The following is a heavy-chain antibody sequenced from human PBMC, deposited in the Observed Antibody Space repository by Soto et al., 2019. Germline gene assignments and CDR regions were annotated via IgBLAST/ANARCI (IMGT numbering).Heavy chain of an antibody. D-gene: IGHD2-15*01. CDR2: KNPNSGNK. J-gene: IGHJ3*02. Sequence: QVPMVQSGAEVKKPGASVKVSCRVSGYSFTSYDVNWVRQATGQGLAWMGWKNPNSGNKAFAEKFQGRVTMTRDTPISTAYMELRGLTSEDTAVYYCARYPYTSYCSDGSCSYDAFEIWGQGTVVTVSS. CDR3: ARYPYTSYCSDGSCSYDAFEI. V-gene: IGHV1-8*01. CDR1: GYSFTSYD.